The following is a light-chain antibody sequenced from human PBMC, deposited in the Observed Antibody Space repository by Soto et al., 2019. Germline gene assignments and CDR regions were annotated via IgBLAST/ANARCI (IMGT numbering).Light chain of an antibody. CDR3: KQYKEWPPFT. V-gene: IGKV3-15*01. CDR1: QSVSNN. CDR2: GAS. Sequence: EIVMTQSPATLSVFPGETATLSCRASQSVSNNVAWYQQKPGQAPRLLILGASTRATGIPARFSGSGSGTEFTLSISSLQSEDFAVYYCKQYKEWPPFTFGQGTRLEIK. J-gene: IGKJ5*01.